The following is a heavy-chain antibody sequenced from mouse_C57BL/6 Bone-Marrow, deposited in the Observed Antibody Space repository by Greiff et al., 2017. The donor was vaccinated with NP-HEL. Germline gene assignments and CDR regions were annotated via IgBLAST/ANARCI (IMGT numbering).Heavy chain of an antibody. V-gene: IGHV6-3*01. CDR3: TGNWDVNAMDY. D-gene: IGHD4-1*01. CDR2: IRLKSDNYAT. Sequence: EVKLMESGGGLVQPGGSMKLSCVASGFTFSNYWMNWVRQSPEKGLEWVAQIRLKSDNYATHYAESVKGRFTISRDDSKSSVYLQMNNLRAEDTGIYYCTGNWDVNAMDYWGQGTSVTVSS. CDR1: GFTFSNYW. J-gene: IGHJ4*01.